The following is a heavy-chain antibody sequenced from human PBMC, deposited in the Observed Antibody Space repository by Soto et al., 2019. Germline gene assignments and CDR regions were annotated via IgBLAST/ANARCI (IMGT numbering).Heavy chain of an antibody. D-gene: IGHD6-13*01. CDR2: ISGSGGST. V-gene: IGHV3-23*01. CDR3: ARSLSSSWYAEYFQH. Sequence: EVQLLESGGGLVQPGGSLRLSCAASGFTFSSYAMSWVRQAPGKGLEWVSAISGSGGSTYYADSVKGRFTISRDNSKNTLYLQMNSLRAEDTAVYYCARSLSSSWYAEYFQHWGQGTLVTVSS. J-gene: IGHJ1*01. CDR1: GFTFSSYA.